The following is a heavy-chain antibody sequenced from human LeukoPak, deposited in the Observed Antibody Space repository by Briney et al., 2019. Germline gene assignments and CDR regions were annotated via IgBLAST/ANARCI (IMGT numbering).Heavy chain of an antibody. CDR1: GYTFTSYG. V-gene: IGHV1-18*01. Sequence: ASVKVSCKASGYTFTSYGISWVRQAPGQGLEWMGWISAYNGNTNYAQKLQGRVTMTTDTSTSTAYMELRSLRSDDTAVYYCARDTPGYGSGSLDYWGQGTPVTVSS. D-gene: IGHD3-10*01. J-gene: IGHJ4*02. CDR3: ARDTPGYGSGSLDY. CDR2: ISAYNGNT.